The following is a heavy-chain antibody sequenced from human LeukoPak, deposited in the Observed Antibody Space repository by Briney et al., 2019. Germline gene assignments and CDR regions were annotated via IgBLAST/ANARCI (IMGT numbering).Heavy chain of an antibody. CDR1: GGSFGGYY. D-gene: IGHD6-13*01. CDR3: ASLNSSSWYIDY. J-gene: IGHJ4*02. CDR2: INHSGST. V-gene: IGHV4-34*01. Sequence: SETLSLTCAVYGGSFGGYYWSWIRQPPGKGLEWIGEINHSGSTNYNPSLKSRVTISVDTSKNQFSLKLSSVTAADTAVYYCASLNSSSWYIDYWGQGTLVTVSS.